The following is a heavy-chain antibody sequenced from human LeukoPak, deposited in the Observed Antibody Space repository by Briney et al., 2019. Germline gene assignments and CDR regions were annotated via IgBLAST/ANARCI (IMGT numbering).Heavy chain of an antibody. CDR3: ARVGPYDSSGYLGY. CDR1: GGSISDYY. V-gene: IGHV4-59*01. CDR2: IYYSGST. Sequence: SETLSLTCTVSGGSISDYYWSWIRQPPGKGLEWIGYIYYSGSTNYNPSLKSRVTISVDTSKNQFSLKLSSVTAADTAVYYCARVGPYDSSGYLGYWGQGTLVTVSS. D-gene: IGHD3-22*01. J-gene: IGHJ4*02.